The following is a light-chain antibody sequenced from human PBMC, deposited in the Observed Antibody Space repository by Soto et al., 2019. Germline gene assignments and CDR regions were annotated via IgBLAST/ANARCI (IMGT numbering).Light chain of an antibody. Sequence: EIVLTQSPATLSLSPGESATLSCRASESISRLAWYQHKPGQAPRLFIYDTSKRATGIPARFSGSGSGTDFTLTISSLEAEDFAVYYCHQRDTFGLGTILEIK. V-gene: IGKV3-11*01. J-gene: IGKJ2*01. CDR1: ESISR. CDR2: DTS. CDR3: HQRDT.